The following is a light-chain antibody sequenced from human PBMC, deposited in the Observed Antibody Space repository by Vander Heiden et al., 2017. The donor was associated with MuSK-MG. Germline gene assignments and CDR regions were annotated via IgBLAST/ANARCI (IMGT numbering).Light chain of an antibody. CDR3: QSYDSSLSGYV. V-gene: IGLV1-40*01. CDR2: GNT. Sequence: HSVLPQPPSVSGAPGPRATVSSTGSSSHIGAGYHVHCYQQLPGTAPTVLIYGNTIRPSGVPDRFSGSRSGTSASLAITGLRTEDEADYYCQSYDSSLSGYVFGTGTKVTVL. J-gene: IGLJ1*01. CDR1: SSHIGAGYH.